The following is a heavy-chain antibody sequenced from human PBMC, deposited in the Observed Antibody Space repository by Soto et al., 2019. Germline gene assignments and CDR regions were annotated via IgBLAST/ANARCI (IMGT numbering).Heavy chain of an antibody. CDR1: GLTFSTYH. V-gene: IGHV3-33*01. J-gene: IGHJ3*02. CDR2: MRYDGRSK. CDR3: AREDDYSDSFDM. Sequence: QVQVVESGGGVVQPGGSLRLSCTASGLTFSTYHMHWVRQAPDKGLEWVAVMRYDGRSKYYTDSVKGRFTISRDNSKNTLYLEMSSLRVEDTAVFYCAREDDYSDSFDMWGQGTRVTVSS. D-gene: IGHD4-4*01.